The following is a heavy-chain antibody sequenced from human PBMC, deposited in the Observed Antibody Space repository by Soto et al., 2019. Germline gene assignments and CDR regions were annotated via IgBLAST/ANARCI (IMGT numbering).Heavy chain of an antibody. CDR1: GGFVNSVNNY. J-gene: IGHJ5*02. CDR3: ARVPFSSFGVAYPPVGWFDP. V-gene: IGHV4-30-4*01. CDR2: IFYTGST. D-gene: IGHD3-3*01. Sequence: QVHLQESGPGLVKPSQTLSLTCTVSGGFVNSVNNYWSWIRQPPGKGLEWLGYIFYTGSTYYNPSRRSRITISIDTSKNRFSLKLTSVTAADTAVYYCARVPFSSFGVAYPPVGWFDPWGQGTLVTVSS.